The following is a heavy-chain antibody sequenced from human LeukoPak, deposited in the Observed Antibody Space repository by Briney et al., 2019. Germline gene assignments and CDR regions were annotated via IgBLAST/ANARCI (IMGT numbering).Heavy chain of an antibody. CDR1: GYTFTSYG. D-gene: IGHD3-22*01. CDR3: ARVAESSGYYYVGVDY. J-gene: IGHJ4*02. CDR2: ISAYNGNT. Sequence: ASVKVSCKASGYTFTSYGISWVRQAPAQGLEWMGWISAYNGNTNYAQKLQARVTMTTDTSTSTAYMELRSMRSDDTAVYYCARVAESSGYYYVGVDYWGQGTLVTVSS. V-gene: IGHV1-18*01.